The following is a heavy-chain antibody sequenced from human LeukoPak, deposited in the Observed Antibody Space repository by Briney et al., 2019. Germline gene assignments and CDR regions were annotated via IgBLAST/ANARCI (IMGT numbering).Heavy chain of an antibody. CDR2: INHSGST. J-gene: IGHJ4*02. D-gene: IGHD4-17*01. CDR3: AREDYGEQNFDY. CDR1: GGSFSGYY. V-gene: IGHV4-34*01. Sequence: SETLSLTCAVYGGSFSGYYWSWIRQPPGKGLEWIGEINHSGSTNYNPSLRSRVTISVDTSKNQFSLKLSSVTAADTAVYYCAREDYGEQNFDYWGQGTLVTVSS.